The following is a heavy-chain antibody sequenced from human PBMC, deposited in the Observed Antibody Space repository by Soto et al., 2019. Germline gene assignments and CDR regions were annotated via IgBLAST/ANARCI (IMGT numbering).Heavy chain of an antibody. CDR3: DGDYLARDY. J-gene: IGHJ4*02. CDR2: VSGAGGHT. D-gene: IGHD4-17*01. V-gene: IGHV3-23*01. Sequence: PGGSLRLSCAASGFTFSNYAMNWIRQAPGKGLEWVSVVSGAGGHTYYADSVKGRFTISRDNSKNTLYLQMNSLRAEDTAVYYCDGDYLARDYWGQGTLVTVSS. CDR1: GFTFSNYA.